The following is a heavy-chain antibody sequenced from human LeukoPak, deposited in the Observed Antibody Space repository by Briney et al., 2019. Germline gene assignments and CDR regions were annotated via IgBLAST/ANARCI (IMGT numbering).Heavy chain of an antibody. D-gene: IGHD6-6*01. CDR2: IRSKANSCAT. V-gene: IGHV3-73*01. J-gene: IGHJ4*02. CDR3: ARGRLMAAPDERYYFDY. CDR1: GFTFSGSA. Sequence: PGGSLRLSCAASGFTFSGSAMHWVRQASGKGLEWVGRIRSKANSCATAYAASVKGRFTISRDDSKNTAYLQMNSLKTEDTAVYYCARGRLMAAPDERYYFDYWGQGTLVTVSS.